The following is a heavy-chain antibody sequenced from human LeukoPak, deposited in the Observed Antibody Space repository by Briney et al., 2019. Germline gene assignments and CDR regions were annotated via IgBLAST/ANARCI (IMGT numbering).Heavy chain of an antibody. D-gene: IGHD6-6*01. Sequence: GGSLRLSCTASGFTFSDYWMTWVRQAPGKGPEWVANIKQDGSQRYYVDSVRGRFTISRDNAKNSLFQQMNGLRAEDTAVYYCARRGGSSSRRSPIDYWGQGTLVTVSS. CDR3: ARRGGSSSRRSPIDY. CDR2: IKQDGSQR. CDR1: GFTFSDYW. J-gene: IGHJ4*02. V-gene: IGHV3-7*01.